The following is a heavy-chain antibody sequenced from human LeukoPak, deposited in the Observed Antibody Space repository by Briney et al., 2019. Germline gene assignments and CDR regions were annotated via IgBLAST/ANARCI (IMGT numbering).Heavy chain of an antibody. CDR2: ISSGGVAT. D-gene: IGHD3-3*01. J-gene: IGHJ4*02. Sequence: GGSLRLSCAASGFTFSSYAMSWVRQAPGKGLEWVSSISSGGVATYYADSVKGRFSISRDNSKKTLYLQMNSLRAEDTAIYYCAKQEYDFWSGYLFWGQGTLVTVSS. CDR3: AKQEYDFWSGYLF. CDR1: GFTFSSYA. V-gene: IGHV3-23*01.